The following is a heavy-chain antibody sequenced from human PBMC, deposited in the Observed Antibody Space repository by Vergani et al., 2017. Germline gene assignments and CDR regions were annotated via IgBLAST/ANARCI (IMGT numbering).Heavy chain of an antibody. V-gene: IGHV4-34*01. Sequence: QAQLQQWGAGLLKPSETLSLTCAIYGGSFNDYWWTWIRQPPGRGLEWIGEIRHDGITHYSPSLKSRVTISIDTSTHQFSLNLRSVTAADTAVYYCAREGDCTNGVCFTLFDVWGQGALVTVSS. D-gene: IGHD2-8*01. CDR1: GGSFNDYW. J-gene: IGHJ4*02. CDR3: AREGDCTNGVCFTLFDV. CDR2: IRHDGIT.